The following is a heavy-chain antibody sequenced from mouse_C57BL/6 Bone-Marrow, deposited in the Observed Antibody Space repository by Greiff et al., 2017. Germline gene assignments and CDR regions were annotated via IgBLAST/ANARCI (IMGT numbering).Heavy chain of an antibody. V-gene: IGHV5-12*01. D-gene: IGHD2-4*01. CDR2: ISNGGGST. J-gene: IGHJ3*01. Sequence: DVKLVESGGGLVQPGGSLKLSCAASGFTFSDYYMYWVRQTPEKRLEWVAYISNGGGSTYYPDTVKGRFTISRDNAKDTLYLQMGRRKSEDTAMYYYAREIYYDAWFAYWGQGTLVTVSA. CDR3: AREIYYDAWFAY. CDR1: GFTFSDYY.